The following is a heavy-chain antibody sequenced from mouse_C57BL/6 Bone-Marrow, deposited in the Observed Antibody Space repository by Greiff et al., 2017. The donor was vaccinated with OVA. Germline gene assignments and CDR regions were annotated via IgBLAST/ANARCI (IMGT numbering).Heavy chain of an antibody. CDR3: VEGTGAMDY. CDR2: INPNNGGT. J-gene: IGHJ4*01. D-gene: IGHD3-3*01. Sequence: EVQLQQSGPELVKPGASVKISCKASGYTFTDYYMNWVKQSHGKSLEWIGDINPNNGGTSYNQKFKGKATLTVDKSSSTAYMELRSLTSEDSAVYYCVEGTGAMDYWGQGTSVTVSS. CDR1: GYTFTDYY. V-gene: IGHV1-26*01.